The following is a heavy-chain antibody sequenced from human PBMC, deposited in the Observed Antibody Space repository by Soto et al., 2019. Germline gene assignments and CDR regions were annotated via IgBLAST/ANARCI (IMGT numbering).Heavy chain of an antibody. V-gene: IGHV3-72*01. CDR1: GFTFSDHY. CDR3: ARRSGYSSGWYRDNYYYYGMDV. Sequence: GGSLRLSCAASGFTFSDHYMDWVRQAPGKGLEWVGRTRNKANSYTTEYAASVKGRFTISRDDSKNSLYLQMNSLKTEDTAVYYCARRSGYSSGWYRDNYYYYGMDVWGQGTTVTVSS. CDR2: TRNKANSYTT. J-gene: IGHJ6*02. D-gene: IGHD6-19*01.